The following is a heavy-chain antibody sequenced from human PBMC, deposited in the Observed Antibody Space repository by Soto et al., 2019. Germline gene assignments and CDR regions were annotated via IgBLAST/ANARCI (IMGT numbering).Heavy chain of an antibody. V-gene: IGHV4-39*01. CDR2: IFSSGST. J-gene: IGHJ5*02. CDR3: ARQPTTGDTDLWFDP. CDR1: GGSISTSRSY. Sequence: QLQLLESGPGLVKASETLSLTCSVSGGSISTSRSYWAWIRQPPGKGLEWIADIFSSGSTFYNPSLPSRVSVSVDTSKNEFSLKLRSVTAADTAVYYCARQPTTGDTDLWFDPWGQGTLVFVSS. D-gene: IGHD2-21*01.